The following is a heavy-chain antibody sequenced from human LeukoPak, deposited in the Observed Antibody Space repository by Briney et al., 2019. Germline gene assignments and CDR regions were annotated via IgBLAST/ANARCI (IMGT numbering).Heavy chain of an antibody. Sequence: SETLSLTCTVSGGSISSSSYYWGWIRQPPGKGLEWIGSIYYSGSTYYNPSLKSRVTISVDTSKNQFSLKLSPVTAADTAVYYCARHLVHYDSSGYYSPPGWFDPWGQGTLVTVSS. CDR3: ARHLVHYDSSGYYSPPGWFDP. V-gene: IGHV4-39*01. CDR2: IYYSGST. D-gene: IGHD3-22*01. J-gene: IGHJ5*02. CDR1: GGSISSSSYY.